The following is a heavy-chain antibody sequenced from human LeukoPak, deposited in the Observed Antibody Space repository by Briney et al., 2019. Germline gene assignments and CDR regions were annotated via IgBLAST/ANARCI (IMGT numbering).Heavy chain of an antibody. D-gene: IGHD6-19*01. CDR3: ASRRIAVAASRAFDY. J-gene: IGHJ4*02. CDR2: ICITGNTT. Sequence: GESLRLSCAASGFTFSSYEMHWVRQAPGKGLEWVSYICITGNTTFYANSGKGRFTMSRDNAKNSLYLQMNSLSVEDTAVYYFASRRIAVAASRAFDYWGQGTPVTVSS. CDR1: GFTFSSYE. V-gene: IGHV3-48*03.